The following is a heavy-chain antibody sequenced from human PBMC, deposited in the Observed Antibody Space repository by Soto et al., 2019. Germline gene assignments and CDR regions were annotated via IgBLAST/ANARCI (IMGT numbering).Heavy chain of an antibody. V-gene: IGHV4-34*01. D-gene: IGHD2-21*01. CDR3: ARGGISHWAYFYYMDV. J-gene: IGHJ6*03. CDR2: INHLGSI. Sequence: SETLSLTCVVSGGSLSDYFWSWIRQPPGMALEWIGEINHLGSINYNPSLKSRVAMSVDMSKNQFSLTLNSVTAADTATYYCARGGISHWAYFYYMDVWDRGTTVTVSS. CDR1: GGSLSDYF.